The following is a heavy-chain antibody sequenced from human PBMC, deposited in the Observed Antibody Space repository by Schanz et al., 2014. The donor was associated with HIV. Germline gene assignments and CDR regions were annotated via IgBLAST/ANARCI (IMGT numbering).Heavy chain of an antibody. J-gene: IGHJ6*02. CDR1: GFTFSTYG. V-gene: IGHV3-30*03. CDR2: ISHDGSNK. CDR3: ASLETGATYYYYYYMDV. Sequence: QVQLVESGGGVVQPGRSLRLSCAASGFTFSTYGMHWVRQGPGKGLEWVAFISHDGSNKYYADSVKGRFTISRDNSKNTLYLQMNSLRAEDTAVYYCASLETGATYYYYYYMDVWGQGTTVTVSS. D-gene: IGHD7-27*01.